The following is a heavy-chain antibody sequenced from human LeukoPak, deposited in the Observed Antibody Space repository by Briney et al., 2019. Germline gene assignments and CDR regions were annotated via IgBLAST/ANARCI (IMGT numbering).Heavy chain of an antibody. CDR1: GFTFSSYA. D-gene: IGHD6-13*01. V-gene: IGHV3-30*04. J-gene: IGHJ3*02. Sequence: GGSLRLSCAASGFTFSSYAMPWVRQAPGKGLEWVAVISYDGSNKYYADSVKGRFTISRDNSKNTLYLQMNSLRAEDTAVYYCARLMIAAAGIRVDASDIWGQGTMVTVSS. CDR2: ISYDGSNK. CDR3: ARLMIAAAGIRVDASDI.